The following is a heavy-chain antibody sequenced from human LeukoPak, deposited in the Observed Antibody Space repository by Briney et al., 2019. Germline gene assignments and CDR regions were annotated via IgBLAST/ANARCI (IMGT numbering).Heavy chain of an antibody. CDR3: AKVEGTYYYDSSGSRGAFDI. CDR1: GFTFSSYS. Sequence: GGSLRLSCAASGFTFSSYSMNWVRQAPGKGLEWVSSITSSSSYIYYADSVRGRFTISRDNAEHSQYLQMYSLRAEDTALYYCAKVEGTYYYDSSGSRGAFDIWGQGTMVTVSS. CDR2: ITSSSSYI. D-gene: IGHD3-22*01. J-gene: IGHJ3*02. V-gene: IGHV3-21*04.